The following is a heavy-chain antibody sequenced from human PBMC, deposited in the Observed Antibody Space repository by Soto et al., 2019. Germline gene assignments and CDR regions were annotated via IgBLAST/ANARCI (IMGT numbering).Heavy chain of an antibody. CDR1: GFTFGDYA. J-gene: IGHJ6*02. CDR2: IRSKAYGGTT. CDR3: TPTGELSAGCYYYGMDV. V-gene: IGHV3-49*03. Sequence: GGSLRLSCTASGFTFGDYAMSWFRQAPGKGLEWVGFIRSKAYGGTTEYAASVKGRFTISRDDSRSIAYLQMNSLKTEDTAVYYCTPTGELSAGCYYYGMDVWGQGTTVTVSS. D-gene: IGHD3-10*01.